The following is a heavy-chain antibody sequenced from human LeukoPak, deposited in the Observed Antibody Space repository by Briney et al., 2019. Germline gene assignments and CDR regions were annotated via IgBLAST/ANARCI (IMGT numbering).Heavy chain of an antibody. J-gene: IGHJ4*02. Sequence: SQTLSLTCAVSGGSISSGGYSWSWIRQPPGKGLEWIGYIYHSGSTYYNPSLKSRVTISVDRSKNQFSLKLSSVTAADTAVYYRARVLLSQYYFDYWGQGTLVTVSS. V-gene: IGHV4-30-2*01. CDR2: IYHSGST. CDR1: GGSISSGGYS. D-gene: IGHD3-10*01. CDR3: ARVLLSQYYFDY.